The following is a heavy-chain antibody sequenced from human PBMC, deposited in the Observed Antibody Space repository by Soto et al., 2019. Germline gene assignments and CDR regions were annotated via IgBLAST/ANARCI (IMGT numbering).Heavy chain of an antibody. V-gene: IGHV4-31*03. CDR2: IYYSGST. D-gene: IGHD2-15*01. CDR1: GGSISSGGYY. J-gene: IGHJ4*02. CDR3: ASSPQGYCSGGSCYGFDY. Sequence: PSETLSLTCTVSGGSISSGGYYWSWIRQHPGKGLEWIGYIYYSGSTYYNPSLKSRVTISVDTSKNQFSLKLSSVTAADTAVYYCASSPQGYCSGGSCYGFDYWGQGTLVTVSS.